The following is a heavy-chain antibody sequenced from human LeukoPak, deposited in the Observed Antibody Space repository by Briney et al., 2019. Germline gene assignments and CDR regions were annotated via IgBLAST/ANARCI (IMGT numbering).Heavy chain of an antibody. CDR1: GYTFTGYY. V-gene: IGHV1-2*02. D-gene: IGHD3-9*01. CDR2: INPNSGGT. CDR3: ARDKRNDILTGYYFPNDY. J-gene: IGHJ4*02. Sequence: ASVKVSCKASGYTFTGYYMHWVRQAPGQGLEWMGWINPNSGGTNYAQKFQGRVTMTTDTSTSTVYMELRSLRSDDTAVYYCARDKRNDILTGYYFPNDYWGQGTLVTVSS.